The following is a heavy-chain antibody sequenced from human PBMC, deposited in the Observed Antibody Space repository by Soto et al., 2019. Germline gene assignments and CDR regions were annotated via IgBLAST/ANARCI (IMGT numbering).Heavy chain of an antibody. CDR3: AKAEEWGPWECSDY. J-gene: IGHJ4*02. CDR2: ISYDGSNK. D-gene: IGHD1-26*01. V-gene: IGHV3-30*18. CDR1: GFTFSSYG. Sequence: LRLSCAASGFTFSSYGMHWVRQAPGKGLEWVAVISYDGSNKYYADSVKGRFTISRDNSKNTLYLQMNSLRAEDTAVYYCAKAEEWGPWECSDYWGQGTLVTVSS.